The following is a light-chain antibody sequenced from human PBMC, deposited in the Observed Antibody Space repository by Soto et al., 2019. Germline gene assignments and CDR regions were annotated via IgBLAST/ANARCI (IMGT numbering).Light chain of an antibody. CDR1: QGISRS. J-gene: IGKJ5*01. CDR2: AAS. Sequence: DIQMPQSPSSVSASVGDRVTIICPASQGISRSLAWYQQKPGKAPKLLIYAASSLQSGVPSRFSGSGFGTDFTLTISSLQPEDSAIYYCQQADTFPITFGQASRLEI. V-gene: IGKV1D-12*01. CDR3: QQADTFPIT.